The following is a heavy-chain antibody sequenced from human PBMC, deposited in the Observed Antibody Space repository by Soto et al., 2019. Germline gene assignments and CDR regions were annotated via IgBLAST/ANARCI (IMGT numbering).Heavy chain of an antibody. CDR1: GYTFTSYA. Sequence: QVQLVQSGAEVKKPGASVRVSCKTSGYTFTSYAIHWLRQAPGQGLEWMAWINIGNGNTKYSQKFQDRITIIRDTSASTAYVELSSLRSEDTAVYYCARERLCGGVCYDHWLDPWGQGTLDTVSS. CDR2: INIGNGNT. D-gene: IGHD2-21*02. V-gene: IGHV1-3*04. J-gene: IGHJ5*02. CDR3: ARERLCGGVCYDHWLDP.